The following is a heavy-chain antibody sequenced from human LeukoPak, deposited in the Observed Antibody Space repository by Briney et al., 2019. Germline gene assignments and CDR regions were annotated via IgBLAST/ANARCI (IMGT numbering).Heavy chain of an antibody. J-gene: IGHJ5*02. D-gene: IGHD3-10*01. V-gene: IGHV1-2*02. Sequence: ASVKVSCKASGYTFTGYYMHWVRQAPGQGLEWMGWINPNSGGTNYAQKFQGRVTMTRDTSISTAYMELSRLRSDDTAVYYCARDGHYYGSGSYLYWFDPWGQGTLVTVSS. CDR2: INPNSGGT. CDR1: GYTFTGYY. CDR3: ARDGHYYGSGSYLYWFDP.